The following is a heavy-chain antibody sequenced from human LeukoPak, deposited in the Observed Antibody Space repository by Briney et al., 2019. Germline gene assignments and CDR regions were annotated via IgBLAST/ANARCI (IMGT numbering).Heavy chain of an antibody. D-gene: IGHD4-17*01. CDR3: AREFYGDSIDY. J-gene: IGHJ4*02. CDR1: GGSISNYY. Sequence: SETLSLTCTVSGGSISNYYWTWIRQPPGKGLEWIGYIYYTGSTNYNPSLKSRVTISVATSKNQFSLKLTSVTAADTAVYYCAREFYGDSIDYWGQGTLVTVSS. CDR2: IYYTGST. V-gene: IGHV4-59*01.